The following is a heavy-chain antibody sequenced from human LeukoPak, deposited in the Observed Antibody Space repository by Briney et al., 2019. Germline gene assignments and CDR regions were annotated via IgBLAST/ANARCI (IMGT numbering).Heavy chain of an antibody. CDR3: ARDYYASGSYYRWASDI. V-gene: IGHV1-8*03. J-gene: IGHJ3*02. Sequence: ASVKVSCKASAYTFTNYDINWVRQATGQGLEWMGWLNPNSGNTGYAQKFQGRVTITRDTSITTAYMELSSLRSEDTAVYYCARDYYASGSYYRWASDICGQGTMVTVSS. CDR2: LNPNSGNT. D-gene: IGHD3-10*01. CDR1: AYTFTNYD.